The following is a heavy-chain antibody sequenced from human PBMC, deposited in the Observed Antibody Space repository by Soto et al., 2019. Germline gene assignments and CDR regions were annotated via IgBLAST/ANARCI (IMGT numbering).Heavy chain of an antibody. CDR3: AKGTGIVVVPTAMS. J-gene: IGHJ5*02. V-gene: IGHV3-23*01. CDR2: ISGSGGST. Sequence: EVQLLESGGDLVQPGGSLRLSCAASGFTFSNYAMSWVRQAPGKGLEWVSGISGSGGSTYYADSVKGRFTISRDNSKNTLYLQMNSLIAEDTAVYYCAKGTGIVVVPTAMSWGQGTLVTVSS. CDR1: GFTFSNYA. D-gene: IGHD2-2*01.